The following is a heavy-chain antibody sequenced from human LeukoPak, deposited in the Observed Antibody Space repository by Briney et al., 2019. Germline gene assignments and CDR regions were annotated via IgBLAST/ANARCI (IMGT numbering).Heavy chain of an antibody. D-gene: IGHD3-9*01. Sequence: GGSLRLSCAASGFTFSSYAMHWVRQAPGKGLEGVAVISYDGSNKYYADSVKGRFTISRDNSKNTLYLQMNSLRAEDTAVYYCARGLLVLRYLPYGMDVWGQGTTVTVSS. CDR1: GFTFSSYA. J-gene: IGHJ6*02. CDR2: ISYDGSNK. CDR3: ARGLLVLRYLPYGMDV. V-gene: IGHV3-30*04.